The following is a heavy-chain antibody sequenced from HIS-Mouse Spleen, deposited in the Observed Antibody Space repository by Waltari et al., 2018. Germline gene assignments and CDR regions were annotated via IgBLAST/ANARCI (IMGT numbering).Heavy chain of an antibody. CDR1: GGSFSCYY. D-gene: IGHD3-3*01. V-gene: IGHV4-34*01. J-gene: IGHJ5*02. Sequence: QVQLQQWGAGLLKPSETLSLTCAVYGGSFSCYYWSWIRQPPGKGLEWIGEINHSGSTNYNPSLKSRVTRSVDTSKNQFSLKLSSVTAADTAVYYCARSGRGDFWSGRFDPWGQGTLVTVSS. CDR2: INHSGST. CDR3: ARSGRGDFWSGRFDP.